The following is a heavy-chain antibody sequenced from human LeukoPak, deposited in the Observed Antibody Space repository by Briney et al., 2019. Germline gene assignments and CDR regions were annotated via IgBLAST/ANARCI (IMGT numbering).Heavy chain of an antibody. J-gene: IGHJ4*02. V-gene: IGHV1-2*02. D-gene: IGHD6-13*01. CDR3: ARPRGYSSSWYYFDY. CDR2: INPNSGGT. CDR1: GYTFTGYY. Sequence: GASVKVSCKASGYTFTGYYMHWVRQAPGQGLEWMGWINPNSGGTNYAQKFQGRVTMTRDTSISTAYMKLSRLRSDDTAVYYCARPRGYSSSWYYFDYWGQGTLVTVSS.